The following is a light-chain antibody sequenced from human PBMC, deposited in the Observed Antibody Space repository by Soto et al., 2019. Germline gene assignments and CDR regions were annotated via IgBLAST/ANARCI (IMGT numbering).Light chain of an antibody. CDR1: QSVSSSY. V-gene: IGKV3-20*01. CDR2: GAS. Sequence: DIVMTQSPGTLSLSPGERATLSCRASQSVSSSYLAWYQQKPGQAPRLLIYGASSRATGILDRFSGSGSGTDFTLTISRLEPEDFAVYYCQQYGSSPPDFGGGTKVDIK. CDR3: QQYGSSPPD. J-gene: IGKJ4*01.